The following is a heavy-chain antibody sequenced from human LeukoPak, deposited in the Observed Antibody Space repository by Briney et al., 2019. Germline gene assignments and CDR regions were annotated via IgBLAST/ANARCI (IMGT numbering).Heavy chain of an antibody. J-gene: IGHJ5*02. CDR3: ARGHYDSLGHWCDP. CDR1: GYTFTGYY. CDR2: INPNSGGT. D-gene: IGHD3-22*01. Sequence: GASVKVSCKASGYTFTGYYIHWVRQAPGQGLEWMGGINPNSGGTNYAQKFQGRVTMTRDTSIRTAYMDLSSLRSDDTAMYYCARGHYDSLGHWCDPWGQGTLVTVSS. V-gene: IGHV1-2*02.